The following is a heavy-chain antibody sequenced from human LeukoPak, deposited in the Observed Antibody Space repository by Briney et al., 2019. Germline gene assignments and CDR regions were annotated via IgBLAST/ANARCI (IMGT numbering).Heavy chain of an antibody. CDR2: IGSSGTTI. CDR3: ALFAVASDYY. J-gene: IGHJ4*02. CDR1: GFPFSIYE. V-gene: IGHV3-48*03. Sequence: PGGSLRLSCAVSGFPFSIYEMNCVRQAPGKGLEWVSNIGSSGTTIYYADSVKGRFSISRDNAKNSLYLQMNSLRVEDTAVYYCALFAVASDYYWGQGALVTVSS. D-gene: IGHD6-19*01.